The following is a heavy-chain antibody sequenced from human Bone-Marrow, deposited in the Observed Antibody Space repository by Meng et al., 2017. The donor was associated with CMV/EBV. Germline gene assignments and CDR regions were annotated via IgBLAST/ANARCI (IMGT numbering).Heavy chain of an antibody. CDR1: GFTVSSNY. V-gene: IGHV3-53*01. D-gene: IGHD2-15*01. CDR2: IYSGGST. CDR3: ATRDRELTALSGLYYYYAMDV. J-gene: IGHJ6*02. Sequence: GGSLRLSCAASGFTVSSNYMSWVRQAPGKGLEWVSVIYSGGSTYYADSVKGRFTISRDNSKNTLYLQMNSLRAEDTAVYYCATRDRELTALSGLYYYYAMDVWGQGTSVAVSS.